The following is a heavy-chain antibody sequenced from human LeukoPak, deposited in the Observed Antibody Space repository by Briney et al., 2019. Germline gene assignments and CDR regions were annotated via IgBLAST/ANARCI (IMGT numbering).Heavy chain of an antibody. CDR1: GFTFSSYE. D-gene: IGHD3-10*01. CDR3: ATDLIHYYASGAKT. J-gene: IGHJ5*02. Sequence: GGSLRLSCAASGFTFSSYEMNWVRQAPGKGLEWVSSISTSGSYIYYANSMKGRFTISRDNAKNSLYLQMNSLRVEDSAVYYCATDLIHYYASGAKTWGQGTLVTVSS. V-gene: IGHV3-21*01. CDR2: ISTSGSYI.